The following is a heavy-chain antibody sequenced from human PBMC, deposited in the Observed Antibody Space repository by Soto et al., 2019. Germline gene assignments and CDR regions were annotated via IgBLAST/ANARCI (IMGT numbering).Heavy chain of an antibody. CDR3: ARERYQVISDGMDL. Sequence: QVQLVQSGAEVKTPGASVRVSCKASGYTFTGYYIHWVREAPGQGLEWMGWINPQTGGTRYAQKFQGRVTLSRDTSTNTAYLELSRLRFDDAAVYFCARERYQVISDGMDLWGQGTTVTVSS. CDR2: INPQTGGT. J-gene: IGHJ6*02. V-gene: IGHV1-2*02. D-gene: IGHD2-2*01. CDR1: GYTFTGYY.